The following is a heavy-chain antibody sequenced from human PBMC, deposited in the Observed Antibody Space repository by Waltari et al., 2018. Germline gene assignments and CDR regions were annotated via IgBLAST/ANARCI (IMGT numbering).Heavy chain of an antibody. CDR1: GFMFDNYG. CDR3: AKVMGGGDDVFDI. D-gene: IGHD3-16*01. J-gene: IGHJ3*02. V-gene: IGHV3-23*01. Sequence: EVELSESGGGLVRPGGSLRLSCAASGFMFDNYGMSWVRRTPGKGLEWVSTISLRGSYTYYANSVKGRFTISRDNSKNTVHLQLNNLRADDTALYYCAKVMGGGDDVFDIWGQGTVVTVSS. CDR2: ISLRGSYT.